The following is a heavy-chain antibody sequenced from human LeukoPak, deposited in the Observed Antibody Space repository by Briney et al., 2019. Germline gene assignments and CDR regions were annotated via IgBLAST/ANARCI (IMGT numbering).Heavy chain of an antibody. J-gene: IGHJ4*02. CDR3: ARKSVAAIPPLY. CDR1: GFTFSSYA. D-gene: IGHD2-21*02. Sequence: PGGSLRLSCAASGFTFSSYAMSWVRQAPGKGLEWVSGITGSGASTYYADSVKGRLTISRDNSKNTLYLQMNSLRAEDTATYYCARKSVAAIPPLYWGQGTLVTVSS. V-gene: IGHV3-23*01. CDR2: ITGSGAST.